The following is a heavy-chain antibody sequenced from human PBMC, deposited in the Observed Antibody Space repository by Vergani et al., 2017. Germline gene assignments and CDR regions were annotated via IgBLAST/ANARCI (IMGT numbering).Heavy chain of an antibody. Sequence: QLQLQESGSGLVKPSQTLSLTCGVSGGSISSGGYAWTWIRQSPGKGLEWIGYIYHSGHTYYNPSLRSRVTILVDRSKNQFSLKLNSVTAADTAVYYCARGGYYGSTGYYYDYYMDVWGKGTTVTVSS. V-gene: IGHV4-30-2*06. CDR3: ARGGYYGSTGYYYDYYMDV. CDR1: GGSISSGGYA. J-gene: IGHJ6*03. CDR2: IYHSGHT. D-gene: IGHD3-22*01.